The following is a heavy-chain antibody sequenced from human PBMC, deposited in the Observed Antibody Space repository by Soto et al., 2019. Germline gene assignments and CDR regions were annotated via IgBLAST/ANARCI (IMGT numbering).Heavy chain of an antibody. CDR2: INAGNGNT. V-gene: IGHV1-3*01. CDR3: ARFLARSGWYDFDY. Sequence: ASVKVSCKASGYTFTSYAMHWVRQAPGQRLEWMGWINAGNGNTKYSQKFQGRVTITRDTSASTAYMELSSLRSEDTAVYYCARFLARSGWYDFDYWGQGTLVTSPQ. J-gene: IGHJ4*02. D-gene: IGHD6-19*01. CDR1: GYTFTSYA.